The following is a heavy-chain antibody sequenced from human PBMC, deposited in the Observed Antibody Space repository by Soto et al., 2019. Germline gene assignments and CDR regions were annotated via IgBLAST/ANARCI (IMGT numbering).Heavy chain of an antibody. J-gene: IGHJ3*02. Sequence: QLQLQESVSGLVKPSQTLTLTCAVSGGSISSGGYSWSWIRQPPGKGLEWIGYIYHSGSTYYNPSLKSRVTISVDRSKNQFSLKLSSVTAADTAVYYCARSPVVAATLAFDIWGQGTMVTVSS. CDR1: GGSISSGGYS. V-gene: IGHV4-30-2*01. CDR2: IYHSGST. D-gene: IGHD2-15*01. CDR3: ARSPVVAATLAFDI.